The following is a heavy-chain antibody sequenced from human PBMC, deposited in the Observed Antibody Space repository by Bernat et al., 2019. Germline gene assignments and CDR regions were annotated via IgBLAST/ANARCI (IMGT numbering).Heavy chain of an antibody. Sequence: QVQLVESGGGVVQPGGSLRLSCAASGFTFSTYGMHWVRQAPGKGLEWVAFIRFDGSNQYYADSVKGRFTVSRDNSKNTLFLQMNRVRPGDTAMYYCARELNGGLEYWGQRTLVSVSS. V-gene: IGHV3-30*02. CDR1: GFTFSTYG. CDR3: ARELNGGLEY. J-gene: IGHJ4*02. D-gene: IGHD1-1*01. CDR2: IRFDGSNQ.